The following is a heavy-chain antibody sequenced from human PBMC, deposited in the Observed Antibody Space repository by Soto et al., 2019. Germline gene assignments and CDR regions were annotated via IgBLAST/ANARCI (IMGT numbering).Heavy chain of an antibody. V-gene: IGHV3-23*01. CDR3: VRDSSDIVVVPAAIEGVRAP. CDR2: ISGSGGST. Sequence: PGGSLRLSCAASGFTFSSYAMSWVRQAPGKGLEWVSAISGSGGSTYYADSVKGRFTISRDNAKNSLYLQMNGLRAEDTAVYYYVRDSSDIVVVPAAIEGVRAPWGQGTLVTVSS. D-gene: IGHD2-2*02. CDR1: GFTFSSYA. J-gene: IGHJ5*02.